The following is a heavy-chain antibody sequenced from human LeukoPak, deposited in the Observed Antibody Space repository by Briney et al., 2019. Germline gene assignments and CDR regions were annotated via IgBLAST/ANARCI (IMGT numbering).Heavy chain of an antibody. D-gene: IGHD6-13*01. V-gene: IGHV1-58*01. CDR3: AAGDEDSSSLFDY. CDR2: IVVGSGNT. J-gene: IGHJ4*02. Sequence: SVKVSCKASGFTFTSSAVQWVRQARGQRLEWIGWIVVGSGNTNYAQKFQERVTITRDMSTSTAYMELSSLRSEDTAVYYCAAGDEDSSSLFDYWGQGTLVTVSS. CDR1: GFTFTSSA.